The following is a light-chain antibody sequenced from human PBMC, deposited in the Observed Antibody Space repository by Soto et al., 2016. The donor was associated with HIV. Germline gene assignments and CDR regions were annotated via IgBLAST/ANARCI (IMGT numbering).Light chain of an antibody. J-gene: IGLJ2*01. Sequence: SFVLTQPPSVSVAPEKTARLTCGGDKIGSRTVHWYQHKPGQAPVLVVHDDGDRPSGIPERFSGSNSGNTATLTISRAEAADEADYYCQVWDVGGDVVFGGGTKLTVL. CDR3: QVWDVGGDVV. CDR1: KIGSRT. V-gene: IGLV3-21*03. CDR2: DDG.